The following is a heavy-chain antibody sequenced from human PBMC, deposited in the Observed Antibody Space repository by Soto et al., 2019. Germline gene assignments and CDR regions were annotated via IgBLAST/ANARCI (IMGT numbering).Heavy chain of an antibody. D-gene: IGHD3-22*01. CDR2: INSDGSST. Sequence: PGGSLRLSCAASGFTFSTYWMHWLRQAPGKGLVAVSRINSDGSSTSYADSVKGRFTISRDNAKNTLYLQMNSLRAEDTAVYYCARDNYDVYGMDVWGQGTTVTAP. V-gene: IGHV3-74*01. CDR1: GFTFSTYW. J-gene: IGHJ6*02. CDR3: ARDNYDVYGMDV.